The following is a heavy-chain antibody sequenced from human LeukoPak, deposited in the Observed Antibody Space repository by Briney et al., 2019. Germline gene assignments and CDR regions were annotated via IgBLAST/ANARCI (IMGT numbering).Heavy chain of an antibody. CDR1: GDSVSANSAA. CDR3: ARDPVSYSSSWYSRNAFDI. CDR2: TYYRSTWYN. V-gene: IGHV6-1*01. D-gene: IGHD6-13*01. J-gene: IGHJ3*02. Sequence: PSQTLSLTCAISGDSVSANSAAWNWIRQSPSRGLEWLGRTYYRSTWYNDYAVSVKSRITLNPDTPMNQVSLQLNSVTPEDTAVYYCARDPVSYSSSWYSRNAFDIWGQGTMVTVSS.